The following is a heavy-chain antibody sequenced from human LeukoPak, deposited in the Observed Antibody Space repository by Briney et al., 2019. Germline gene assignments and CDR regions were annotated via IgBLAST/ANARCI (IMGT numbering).Heavy chain of an antibody. CDR3: AKEWVANFDY. J-gene: IGHJ4*02. V-gene: IGHV3-21*01. Sequence: GGSLRLSCAASGFTFSSYSMNWVRQAPGKGLEWVSSISSSSSYIYYADSVKGRFTISRDNAKNSLYLQMNSLRAEDTAVYYCAKEWVANFDYWGQGTLVTVSS. D-gene: IGHD2-21*01. CDR2: ISSSSSYI. CDR1: GFTFSSYS.